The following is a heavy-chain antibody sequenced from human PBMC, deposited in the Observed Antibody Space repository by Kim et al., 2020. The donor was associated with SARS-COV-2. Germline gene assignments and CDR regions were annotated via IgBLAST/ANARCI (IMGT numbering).Heavy chain of an antibody. CDR1: GFTFSSYA. D-gene: IGHD5-18*01. Sequence: GGSLRLSCAASGFTFSSYAMHWVRQAPGKGLEWVAVISYDGSNKYYADSVKGRFTISRDNSKNTLYLQMNSLRAEDTAVYYCARVGRELRLLGGNNFGLSGAFDIWGQGTMVTVSS. V-gene: IGHV3-30-3*01. CDR2: ISYDGSNK. J-gene: IGHJ3*02. CDR3: ARVGRELRLLGGNNFGLSGAFDI.